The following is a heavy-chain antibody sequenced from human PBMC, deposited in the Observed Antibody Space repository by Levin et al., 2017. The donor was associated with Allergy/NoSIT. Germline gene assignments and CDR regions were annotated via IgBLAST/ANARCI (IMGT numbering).Heavy chain of an antibody. V-gene: IGHV3-9*01. CDR2: ISWNSGSI. Sequence: SCAASGFTFDDYAMHWVRQAPGKGLEWVSGISWNSGSIGYADSVKGRFTISRDNAKNSLYLQMNSLRAEDTALYYCAKEYSRVTNDAFDIWGQGTMVTVSS. CDR3: AKEYSRVTNDAFDI. J-gene: IGHJ3*02. D-gene: IGHD5-18*01. CDR1: GFTFDDYA.